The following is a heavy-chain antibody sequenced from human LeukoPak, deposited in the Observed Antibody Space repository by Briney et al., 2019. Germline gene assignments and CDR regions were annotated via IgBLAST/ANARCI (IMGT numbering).Heavy chain of an antibody. V-gene: IGHV3-30*02. CDR2: IRYDGGNT. J-gene: IGHJ2*01. CDR3: ARGGNFLFPLYWYFDL. Sequence: GGSLRLSCAASGFIFSNYAMQWVRQAPGMGLEWVAFIRYDGGNTYYADSVKGRFTISRDNSKNTMYLQMNSLRAEDTAVYYCARGGNFLFPLYWYFDLWGRGTLVTVSS. CDR1: GFIFSNYA. D-gene: IGHD3-10*01.